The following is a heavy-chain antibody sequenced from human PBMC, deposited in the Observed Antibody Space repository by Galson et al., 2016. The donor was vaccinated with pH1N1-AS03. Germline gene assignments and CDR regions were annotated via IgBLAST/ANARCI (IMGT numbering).Heavy chain of an antibody. CDR1: GFTFRNAW. CDR3: TTDPLYTGSWDDYFDS. CDR2: IKSKTDGATT. V-gene: IGHV3-15*01. J-gene: IGHJ4*02. D-gene: IGHD6-13*01. Sequence: SLRLSCAGAGFTFRNAWMNWVRQAPGKGLEWVGRIKSKTDGATTDYAAPVKGRFTISRDDSRNTLYLQMNGLKTEDTAVYFCTTDPLYTGSWDDYFDSRGQGTLVAVSS.